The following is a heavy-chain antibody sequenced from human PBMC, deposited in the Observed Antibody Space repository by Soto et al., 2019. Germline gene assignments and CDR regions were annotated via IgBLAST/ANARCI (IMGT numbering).Heavy chain of an antibody. CDR2: ITTDKSKT. CDR1: GYTFTDYG. D-gene: IGHD2-2*01. CDR3: ARDGFLVPAPLTYFDN. J-gene: IGHJ4*01. Sequence: GASVKVCCKTSGYTFTDYGISWVRQAPGQGLEWMGWITTDKSKTTYAQKFQDRVTMTTDTSTSTGYMELRSLRSDDTAVYYCARDGFLVPAPLTYFDNWG. V-gene: IGHV1-18*01.